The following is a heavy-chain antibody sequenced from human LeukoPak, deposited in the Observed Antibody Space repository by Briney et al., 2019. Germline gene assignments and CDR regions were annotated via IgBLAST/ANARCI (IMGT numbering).Heavy chain of an antibody. CDR1: GFTFNKAW. J-gene: IGHJ4*02. Sequence: PGGSLRLSCAASGFTFNKAWMNWVRQAPGKGLEWVGHIKRKSDGGTTEYAAPVKGRFTISRDDSENTLYLQMNSLKAEDTAVYYCTADWDGGSPAIDYWGQGTLVTVSS. CDR3: TADWDGGSPAIDY. V-gene: IGHV3-15*01. CDR2: IKRKSDGGTT. D-gene: IGHD5-24*01.